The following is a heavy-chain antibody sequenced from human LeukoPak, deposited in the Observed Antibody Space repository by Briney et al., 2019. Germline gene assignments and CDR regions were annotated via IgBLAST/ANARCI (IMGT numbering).Heavy chain of an antibody. D-gene: IGHD2-2*01. J-gene: IGHJ4*02. CDR3: AREGGFYCSSTSCYGLDY. CDR1: GGSISSGDYY. CDR2: ISYSGST. Sequence: SETLSLTCTVSGGSISSGDYYWSWIRQPPGKGLEWIGYISYSGSTYYNPSLKSRVTISVDTSMNQFSLKMSSVPAAATAVSYCAREGGFYCSSTSCYGLDYWGQGTLVTVSS. V-gene: IGHV4-30-4*08.